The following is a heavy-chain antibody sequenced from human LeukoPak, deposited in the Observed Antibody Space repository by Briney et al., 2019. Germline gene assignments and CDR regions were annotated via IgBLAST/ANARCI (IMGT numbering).Heavy chain of an antibody. V-gene: IGHV3-15*01. J-gene: IGHJ6*02. CDR3: TTDLNYYGSGSPSSGEYYYYYYGMDV. Sequence: PGGSLRLSCAASGFTFSNAWMSWVRQAPGKGLEWVGRIKSKTDGGTTDYAAPVKGRFTVSRDDSKNTLYLQMNSLKTEDTAVYYCTTDLNYYGSGSPSSGEYYYYYYGMDVWGQGTTVTVSS. CDR1: GFTFSNAW. CDR2: IKSKTDGGTT. D-gene: IGHD3-10*01.